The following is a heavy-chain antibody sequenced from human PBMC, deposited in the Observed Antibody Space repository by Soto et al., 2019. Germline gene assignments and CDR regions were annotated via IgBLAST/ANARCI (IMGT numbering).Heavy chain of an antibody. D-gene: IGHD3-9*01. V-gene: IGHV1-2*02. J-gene: IGHJ4*02. Sequence: QVQLVQSGAEVKTPGASVKVSCKASGYTFTGYYMHWVRQAPGRGLEWMGWINPNSGGTNSAQKFQGRVTMTRDTSISRAYMEVSRLRSDDTAVYYCARSTDIQFDYWGQGTLVTVSS. CDR3: ARSTDIQFDY. CDR2: INPNSGGT. CDR1: GYTFTGYY.